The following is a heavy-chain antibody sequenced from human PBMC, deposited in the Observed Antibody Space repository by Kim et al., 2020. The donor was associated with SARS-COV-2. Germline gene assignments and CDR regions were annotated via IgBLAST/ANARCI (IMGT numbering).Heavy chain of an antibody. D-gene: IGHD2-2*01. CDR2: ISRDSRYI. J-gene: IGHJ6*02. CDR3: ASHCISISCPRDSYGMDV. Sequence: GGSLRLSCAASGFTFSIYSMNWVRQAPGKGLEWVSSISRDSRYIYYGDSVKGRFTISRDNAKNSLYLQMNSLRAEDTAIYFCASHCISISCPRDSYGMDVWGQGTTVTVSS. V-gene: IGHV3-21*01. CDR1: GFTFSIYS.